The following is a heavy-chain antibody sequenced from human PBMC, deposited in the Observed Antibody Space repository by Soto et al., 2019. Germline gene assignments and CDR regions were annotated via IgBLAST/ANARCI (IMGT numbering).Heavy chain of an antibody. V-gene: IGHV4-30-4*01. CDR1: GGSISSGDYY. Sequence: SETLSLTCTVSGGSISSGDYYRSWIRQPPGKGLEWIGYIYYSGSTYYNPSLKSRVTISVDTSKNQFSLKLSSVTAADTAVYYCARTTVTTDFDYWGQGTLVTVSS. D-gene: IGHD4-17*01. J-gene: IGHJ4*02. CDR2: IYYSGST. CDR3: ARTTVTTDFDY.